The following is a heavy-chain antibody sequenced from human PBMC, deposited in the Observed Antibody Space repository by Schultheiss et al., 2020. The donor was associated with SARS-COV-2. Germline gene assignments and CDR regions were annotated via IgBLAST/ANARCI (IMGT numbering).Heavy chain of an antibody. CDR1: GFTFSSYG. J-gene: IGHJ4*02. V-gene: IGHV3-30*03. Sequence: GGSLRLSCAASGFTFSSYGMHWVRQAPGKGLEWVAVISYDGSNKYYADSVKGRFTISRDNSKNTLYLQMNSLRAEDTAVYYCASGRYSNWWGDYWGQGTLVTVSS. CDR2: ISYDGSNK. D-gene: IGHD6-13*01. CDR3: ASGRYSNWWGDY.